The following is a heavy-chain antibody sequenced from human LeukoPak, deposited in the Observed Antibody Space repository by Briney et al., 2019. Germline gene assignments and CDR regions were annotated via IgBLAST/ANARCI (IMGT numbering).Heavy chain of an antibody. D-gene: IGHD5-18*01. Sequence: SETLSLTCAVYGGSFSGYYWSWIRQPPGKGLEWIGKINHSGSTNYNPSLKSRVTISVDTSKNQFSLKLSSVTAADTAVYYCARGKMGRQLWTKGPFDYWGQGTLVTVSS. J-gene: IGHJ4*02. CDR2: INHSGST. CDR3: ARGKMGRQLWTKGPFDY. V-gene: IGHV4-34*01. CDR1: GGSFSGYY.